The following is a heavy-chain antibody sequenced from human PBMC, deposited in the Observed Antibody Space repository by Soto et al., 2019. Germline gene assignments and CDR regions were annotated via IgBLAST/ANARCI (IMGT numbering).Heavy chain of an antibody. CDR1: GFNFKKFA. J-gene: IGHJ4*02. V-gene: IGHV3-23*01. CDR3: AKADGEQWLVPHLDN. Sequence: EVHLLESGGGVVQPGGSLRLSCVASGFNFKKFAMAWVRQAPGEGLEWVSGISCCGGSTSYADSVKGRFSIARDDSNNTLYLQMNSLRVEDTAQYYCAKADGEQWLVPHLDNWGQGTLVTGS. D-gene: IGHD6-19*01. CDR2: ISCCGGST.